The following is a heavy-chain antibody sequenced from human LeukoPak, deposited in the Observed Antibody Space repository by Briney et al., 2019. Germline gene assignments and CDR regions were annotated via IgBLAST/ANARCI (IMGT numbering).Heavy chain of an antibody. CDR1: GFSFSAYI. D-gene: IGHD3-9*01. Sequence: GGSLRLSCVASGFSFSAYIMNWVRQAPGKGLEWVSSISSSSNYIYYADPVRGRFTISRDNAKNSLFLQMNSLRVEDTAMYYCAGGTGFIIKDWGQGTLVTVSS. CDR2: ISSSSNYI. CDR3: AGGTGFIIKD. V-gene: IGHV3-21*04. J-gene: IGHJ4*02.